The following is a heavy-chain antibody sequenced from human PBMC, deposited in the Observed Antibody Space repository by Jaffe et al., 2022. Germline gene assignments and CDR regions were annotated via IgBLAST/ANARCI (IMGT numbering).Heavy chain of an antibody. CDR2: INPNSGGT. CDR3: ASYYYDSSGYYFDAFDI. D-gene: IGHD3-22*01. J-gene: IGHJ3*02. V-gene: IGHV1-2*06. CDR1: GYTFTGYY. Sequence: QVQLVQSGAEVKKPGASVKVSCKASGYTFTGYYMHWVRQAPGQGLEWMGRINPNSGGTNYAQKFQGRVTMTRDTSISTAYMELSRLRSDDTAVYYCASYYYDSSGYYFDAFDIWGQGTMVTVSS.